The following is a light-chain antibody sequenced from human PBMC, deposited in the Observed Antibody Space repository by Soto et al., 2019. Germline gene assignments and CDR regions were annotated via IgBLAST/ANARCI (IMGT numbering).Light chain of an antibody. V-gene: IGKV2-30*02. CDR2: KVS. Sequence: VVMAHSXISLPVPPYHRASISYRSCPTLVHSAGMSYVMCXQQRXGXXPXXXXYKVSNRDSGGPARFSGSGSATDFALKISRVEAEDVGVYYGMQGTHWPITFGQGTRLEIK. J-gene: IGKJ5*01. CDR3: MQGTHWPIT. CDR1: PTLVHSAGMSY.